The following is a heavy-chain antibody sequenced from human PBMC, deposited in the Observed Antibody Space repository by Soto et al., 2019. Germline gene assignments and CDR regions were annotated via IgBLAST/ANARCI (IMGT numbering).Heavy chain of an antibody. V-gene: IGHV1-69*01. J-gene: IGHJ4*02. CDR3: XRDKGRSSGWVRVDY. CDR1: GGTFSSYA. D-gene: IGHD6-19*01. CDR2: IIPIFGTA. Sequence: QVQLVQSGAEVKKPGSSVKVSCKASGGTFSSYAIGWVRQAPGQGLEWMGGIIPIFGTANYAQKFQGRVTITADESTXXXYMELSSLRSEDTAVYYCXRDKGRSSGWVRVDYWGQGTLVTVSS.